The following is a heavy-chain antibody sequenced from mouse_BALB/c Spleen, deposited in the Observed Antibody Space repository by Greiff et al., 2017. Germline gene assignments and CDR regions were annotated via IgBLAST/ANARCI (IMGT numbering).Heavy chain of an antibody. CDR2: ISDGGSYT. J-gene: IGHJ4*01. Sequence: EVKLMESGGGLVKPGGSLKLSCAASGFTFSDYYMYWVRQTPEKRLEWVATISDGGSYTYYPDSVKGRFTISRDNAKNNLYLQMSSLKSEDTAMYYCARGYYGPYYYAMDYWGQGTSVTVSS. D-gene: IGHD1-2*01. CDR3: ARGYYGPYYYAMDY. CDR1: GFTFSDYY. V-gene: IGHV5-4*02.